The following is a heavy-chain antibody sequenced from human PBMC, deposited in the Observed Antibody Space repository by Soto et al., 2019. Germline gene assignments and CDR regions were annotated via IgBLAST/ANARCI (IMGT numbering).Heavy chain of an antibody. CDR2: ISSGSSYI. D-gene: IGHD6-13*01. CDR1: GFTFSSYS. CDR3: AREILAAAAGRDFDF. V-gene: IGHV3-21*01. Sequence: GGSLRLSCAASGFTFSSYSMNWVRQAPGKGLEWVSSISSGSSYIFYADSVKGRFTISRDNAKNTLFLQMDSLRAEDTAVYYCAREILAAAAGRDFDFWGQGTLVTVSS. J-gene: IGHJ4*02.